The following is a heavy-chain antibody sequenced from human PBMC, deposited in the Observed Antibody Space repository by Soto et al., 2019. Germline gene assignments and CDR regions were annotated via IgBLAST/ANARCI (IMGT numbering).Heavy chain of an antibody. J-gene: IGHJ3*02. V-gene: IGHV1-69*02. D-gene: IGHD5-12*01. CDR2: IIPILGIA. Sequence: ASVKVSCKASGGTFSSYTISWVRQAPGQGLEWMGRIIPILGIANYAQKFQGRVTITADKSTSTAYMELSSLRSEDTAVYYCARGLWLRFGGDFGAFDIWGQGTMVTVSS. CDR1: GGTFSSYT. CDR3: ARGLWLRFGGDFGAFDI.